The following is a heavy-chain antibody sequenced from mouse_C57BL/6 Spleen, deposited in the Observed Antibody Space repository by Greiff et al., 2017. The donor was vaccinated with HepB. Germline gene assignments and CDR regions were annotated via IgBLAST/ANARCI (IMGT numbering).Heavy chain of an antibody. D-gene: IGHD1-1*01. CDR3: ASQDPYYYGSSYQGRGDYFDY. Sequence: EVQLQHSGPELVKPGASVKMSCKASGYTFTDYNMHWVKQSHGKSLEWIGYINPNNGGTSYNQKFKGKATLTVNKSSSTAYMELRSLTSEDSAVYYCASQDPYYYGSSYQGRGDYFDYWGQGTTLTVSS. CDR1: GYTFTDYN. CDR2: INPNNGGT. J-gene: IGHJ2*01. V-gene: IGHV1-22*01.